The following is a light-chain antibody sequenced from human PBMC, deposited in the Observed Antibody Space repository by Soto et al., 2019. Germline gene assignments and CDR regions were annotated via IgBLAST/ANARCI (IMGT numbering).Light chain of an antibody. CDR1: SGDMGGYNY. CDR2: EVT. Sequence: QSALTQPASVSGSPGQSITISCTGTSGDMGGYNYVSWYQQHPGTAPKLLISEVTNRPSGVSNRFSGSKSGNTASLTISGLQAEDEDDYYCSSYTTNSTPFVFGGRTQLTVL. V-gene: IGLV2-14*01. J-gene: IGLJ2*01. CDR3: SSYTTNSTPFV.